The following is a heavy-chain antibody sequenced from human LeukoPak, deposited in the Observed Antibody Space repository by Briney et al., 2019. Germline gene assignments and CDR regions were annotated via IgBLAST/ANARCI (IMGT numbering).Heavy chain of an antibody. CDR1: GFTFSSYS. CDR3: ARDLELELQFDY. J-gene: IGHJ4*02. CDR2: ISSSSSYI. Sequence: PGGSLRLSCAASGFTFSSYSMNWVCQAPGKGLEWVSSISSSSSYIYYADSVKGRFTISRDNAKNSLYLQMNSLRAEDTAVYYCARDLELELQFDYWGQGTLVTVSS. D-gene: IGHD1-7*01. V-gene: IGHV3-21*01.